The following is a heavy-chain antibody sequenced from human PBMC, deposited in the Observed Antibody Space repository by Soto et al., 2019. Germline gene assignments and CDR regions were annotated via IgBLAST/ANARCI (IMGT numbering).Heavy chain of an antibody. Sequence: PVGSLRLSCAASGFTFSDHYMDWVRQAPGKGLEWVARTRNKANSYSTEYAASVKGRFTISRDGSENSLYLQMNGLKTEDTAVYYCARIVYCSGGGCYYGLDYWGQGTLVTVSS. V-gene: IGHV3-72*01. CDR2: TRNKANSYST. D-gene: IGHD2-15*01. CDR3: ARIVYCSGGGCYYGLDY. CDR1: GFTFSDHY. J-gene: IGHJ4*02.